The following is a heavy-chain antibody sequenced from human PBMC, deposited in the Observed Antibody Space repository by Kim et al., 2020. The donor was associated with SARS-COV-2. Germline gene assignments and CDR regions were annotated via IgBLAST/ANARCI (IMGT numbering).Heavy chain of an antibody. CDR2: YTT. Sequence: YTTEYATSVKERVTISRDDSENSLYLQMISLKTEDTAVYYCARDEIGSYKYWGQGTLVTVSS. V-gene: IGHV3-72*01. J-gene: IGHJ4*02. CDR3: ARDEIGSYKY. D-gene: IGHD1-26*01.